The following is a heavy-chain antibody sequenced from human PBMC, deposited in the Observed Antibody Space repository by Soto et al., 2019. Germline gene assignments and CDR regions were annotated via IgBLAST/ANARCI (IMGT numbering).Heavy chain of an antibody. Sequence: SETLALTCAVYEGSCSGYDWSWIRQPPGKGLEWIGEINHSGSTNYNPSLKSRVTISVDTAKNQFSLKLSCVTAADTAVYYCARLGYSYGKRGLIVATSTFDYWGQGTLVTVSS. CDR2: INHSGST. CDR3: ARLGYSYGKRGLIVATSTFDY. V-gene: IGHV4-34*01. J-gene: IGHJ4*02. CDR1: EGSCSGYD. D-gene: IGHD5-18*01.